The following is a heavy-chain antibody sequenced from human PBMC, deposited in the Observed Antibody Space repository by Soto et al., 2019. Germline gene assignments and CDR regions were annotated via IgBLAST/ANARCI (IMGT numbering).Heavy chain of an antibody. V-gene: IGHV4-30-4*01. CDR2: IYYSGST. CDR1: GGSISSGDYY. Sequence: PSETLSLTCTVSGGSISSGDYYWSWIRQPPGKGLEWIGYIYYSGSTYYNPSLKSRVTISVDTSKNQFSLKLSSVTAADTAVYYCARLGGYYQALDSWGPGTLVTVSS. D-gene: IGHD3-22*01. CDR3: ARLGGYYQALDS. J-gene: IGHJ4*02.